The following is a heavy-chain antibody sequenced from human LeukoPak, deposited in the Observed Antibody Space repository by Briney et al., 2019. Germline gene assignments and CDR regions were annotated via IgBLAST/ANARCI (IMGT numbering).Heavy chain of an antibody. CDR1: GYTFTSYY. J-gene: IGHJ4*02. CDR2: INPSGGST. V-gene: IGHV1-46*01. D-gene: IGHD6-19*01. CDR3: ARGPPLMYSSGPALDY. Sequence: ASVKVSCKASGYTFTSYYMHWVRQAPGQGLEWMGIINPSGGSTSYAQKFQGRVTMTRDTSISSAYMEMRWLRSDDTAVFYCARGPPLMYSSGPALDYWGQGTLVTVSS.